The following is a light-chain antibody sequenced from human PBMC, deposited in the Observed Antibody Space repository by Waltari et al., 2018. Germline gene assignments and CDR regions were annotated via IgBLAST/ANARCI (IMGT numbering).Light chain of an antibody. CDR3: QHYVRLPAT. CDR1: QSVSRA. Sequence: EIVLTQSPGTLSLSPGERATLSCRASQSVSRALAWYQQKPGQAPRLLISGASNRATGIPDRFSGSGSGTDFSLTISSLEPEDFAVYYCQHYVRLPATFGQGTKMEIK. V-gene: IGKV3-20*01. CDR2: GAS. J-gene: IGKJ1*01.